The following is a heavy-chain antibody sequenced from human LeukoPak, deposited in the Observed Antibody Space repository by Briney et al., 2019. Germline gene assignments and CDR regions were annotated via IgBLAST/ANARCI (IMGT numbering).Heavy chain of an antibody. CDR1: RFSFSYYW. V-gene: IGHV3-7*01. CDR2: INHDGSEK. J-gene: IGHJ4*02. Sequence: GGSLRLSCAASRFSFSYYWMTWVRQAPGMGLEWVANINHDGSEKYYVDSVKGRFTISRDNADNSVSLQMNSLRAEDTAVYYCARDIIWGQGTLVTVSS. D-gene: IGHD3-10*01. CDR3: ARDII.